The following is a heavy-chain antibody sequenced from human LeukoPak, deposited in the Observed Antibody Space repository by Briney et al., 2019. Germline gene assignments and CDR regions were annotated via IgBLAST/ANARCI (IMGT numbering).Heavy chain of an antibody. V-gene: IGHV4-4*07. J-gene: IGHJ6*02. D-gene: IGHD5-12*01. CDR1: GGSISSYY. CDR2: IYTSGST. CDR3: ARVSRIEAKLYYYYGMDV. Sequence: SETLSLTCTVSGGSISSYYWSWIRQPAGKGLEWIGRIYTSGSTNYNPSLKSRVTMSVDTSKNQFSLKLSSVTAADTAVYYCARVSRIEAKLYYYYGMDVWGQGTTVTVSS.